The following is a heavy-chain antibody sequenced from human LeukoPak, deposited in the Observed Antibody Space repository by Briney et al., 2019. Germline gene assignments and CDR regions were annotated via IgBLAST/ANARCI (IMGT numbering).Heavy chain of an antibody. CDR3: ARVGYSQYYYYMDV. CDR2: ISSSSSYI. Sequence: GGSLRLSCAASRFTFSSYSMNWVRQAPGRGLEWVSSISSSSSYIYYADSVKGRFTISRDNAKNSLYLQMNSLRAEDTAVYYCARVGYSQYYYYMDVWGKGTTVTVSS. J-gene: IGHJ6*03. V-gene: IGHV3-21*01. D-gene: IGHD4-11*01. CDR1: RFTFSSYS.